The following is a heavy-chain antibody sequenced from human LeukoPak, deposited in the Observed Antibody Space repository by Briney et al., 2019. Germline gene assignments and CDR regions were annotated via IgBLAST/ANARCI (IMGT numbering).Heavy chain of an antibody. J-gene: IGHJ4*02. CDR3: ARDDPYYDILTGYCLFDY. CDR1: GYTFTSYG. CDR2: ISAYNGNT. Sequence: ASVKVSCKASGYTFTSYGISWVRQAPGQGLEWMGWISAYNGNTNYAQKLQGRVTMTTDTSTSTAYMELRSLRSDDTDVYYCARDDPYYDILTGYCLFDYWGQGTLVTVSS. D-gene: IGHD3-9*01. V-gene: IGHV1-18*01.